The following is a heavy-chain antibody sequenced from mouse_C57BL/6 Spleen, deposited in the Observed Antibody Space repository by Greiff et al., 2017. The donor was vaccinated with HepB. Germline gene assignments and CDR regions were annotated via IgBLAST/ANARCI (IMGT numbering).Heavy chain of an antibody. D-gene: IGHD2-5*01. J-gene: IGHJ4*01. CDR3: ARDAYYSNYRSAMDY. CDR1: GYTFTDYY. V-gene: IGHV1-26*01. Sequence: EVQLQQSGPELVKPGASVKISCKASGYTFTDYYMNWVKQSHGKSLEWIGDINPNNGGTSYNQKFKGKATLTVDKSSSTAYMELRSLTSEDSAVYYCARDAYYSNYRSAMDYWGQGTSVTVSS. CDR2: INPNNGGT.